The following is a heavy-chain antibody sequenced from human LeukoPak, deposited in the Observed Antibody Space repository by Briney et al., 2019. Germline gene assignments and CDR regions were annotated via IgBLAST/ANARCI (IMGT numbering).Heavy chain of an antibody. Sequence: PSETLSLTCTVSGGSISSGSYYWSWIRQPAGKGLEWIGRIYISGSTTYNRSLKSRVTMSVDTSKNQFSLKLSSVTAADTAVYYCARDRGTWNDDGFDYWGQGTLVTVSS. D-gene: IGHD1-1*01. CDR1: GGSISSGSYY. J-gene: IGHJ4*02. CDR3: ARDRGTWNDDGFDY. CDR2: IYISGST. V-gene: IGHV4-61*02.